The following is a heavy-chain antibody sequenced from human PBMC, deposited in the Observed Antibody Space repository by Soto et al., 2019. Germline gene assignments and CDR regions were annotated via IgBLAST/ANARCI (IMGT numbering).Heavy chain of an antibody. CDR1: GFTFSSYA. CDR2: ISYDGSNK. Sequence: PGGSLSLSCAASGFTFSSYAMHWVRQAPGKGLEWVAVISYDGSNKYYADSVKGRFTISRDNSKNTLYLQMNSLRAEDTAVYYCARDPILLWSDYYYYYGMDVWGQGTTVTVSS. CDR3: ARDPILLWSDYYYYYGMDV. J-gene: IGHJ6*02. V-gene: IGHV3-30-3*01. D-gene: IGHD2-2*01.